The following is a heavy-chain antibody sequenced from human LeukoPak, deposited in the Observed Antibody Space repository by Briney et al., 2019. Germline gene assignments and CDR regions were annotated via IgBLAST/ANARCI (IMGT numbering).Heavy chain of an antibody. Sequence: TLSLTCTVSGGSISSGGYYWSRIRQHPGKGLEWIGYIYYSGSTYYNPSLKSRVTISVDTSKNQFSLKLSSVTAADTAVYYYPRGHIVNWFDPWGQGTLVTVSS. J-gene: IGHJ5*02. CDR1: GGSISSGGYY. CDR2: IYYSGST. V-gene: IGHV4-31*03. D-gene: IGHD2-21*01. CDR3: PRGHIVNWFDP.